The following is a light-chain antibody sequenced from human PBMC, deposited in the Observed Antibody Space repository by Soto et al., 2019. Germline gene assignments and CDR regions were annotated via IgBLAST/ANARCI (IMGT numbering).Light chain of an antibody. Sequence: QSALTQPRSVSGSPGQSVTISCTGTSSDVGGYNYVSWYQQHPDKAPKLMIYDVNKRPSGVPDRFSGSKSGNTASLTISGLQAEDEADYYCCSYAGSYTYVFGGGTKLTVL. V-gene: IGLV2-11*01. CDR2: DVN. CDR3: CSYAGSYTYV. CDR1: SSDVGGYNY. J-gene: IGLJ2*01.